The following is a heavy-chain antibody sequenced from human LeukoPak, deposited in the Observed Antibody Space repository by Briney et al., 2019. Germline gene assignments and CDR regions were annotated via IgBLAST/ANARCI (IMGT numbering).Heavy chain of an antibody. J-gene: IGHJ4*02. CDR1: GFTLSRHY. V-gene: IGHV3-7*03. CDR3: AHGRGGVVSVAMDY. Sequence: NPGGYLRLSCAASGFTLSRHYMSWVRQAPGKGLEWLANIRQDGRDKYYVDSVKGRFTISRDNSKNTLYLQMNSLRAEDTAPYYCAHGRGGVVSVAMDYWGQGILVTVSS. CDR2: IRQDGRDK. D-gene: IGHD2-2*01.